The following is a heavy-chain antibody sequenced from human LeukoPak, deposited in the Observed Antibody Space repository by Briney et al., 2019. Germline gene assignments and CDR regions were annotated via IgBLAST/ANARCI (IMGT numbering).Heavy chain of an antibody. CDR2: IKQDGSEK. D-gene: IGHD2-21*01. V-gene: IGHV3-7*01. CDR3: ARAPNAIGYYYYYMDV. CDR1: GFIFSNYG. J-gene: IGHJ6*03. Sequence: GGSLRLSCAASGFIFSNYGMHWVRQAPGKRLEWVANIKQDGSEKYYVDSVKGRFTISRDNAKNSLYLQMNSLRAEDTAVYYCARAPNAIGYYYYYMDVWGKGTTVTISS.